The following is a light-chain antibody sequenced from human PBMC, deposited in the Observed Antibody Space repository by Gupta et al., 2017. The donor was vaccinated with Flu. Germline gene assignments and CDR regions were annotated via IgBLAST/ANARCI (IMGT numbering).Light chain of an antibody. J-gene: IGKJ1*01. CDR3: QQYNNWPQT. Sequence: ERMMTQSPATLSVSPGERATLFCRASQSVSSNLAWYQQKPGQAPRLLIYGASTRATGIPARFSGSGSGTEFTLTISSLQSEDFAVYYCQQYNNWPQTFGQGTKVEIK. CDR1: QSVSSN. CDR2: GAS. V-gene: IGKV3-15*01.